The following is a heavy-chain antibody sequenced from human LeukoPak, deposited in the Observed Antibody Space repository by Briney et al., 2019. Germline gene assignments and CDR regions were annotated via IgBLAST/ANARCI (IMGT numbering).Heavy chain of an antibody. CDR2: IWYNGSNY. CDR3: ARGYTFGGVIARCYFDY. V-gene: IGHV3-33*01. Sequence: GGSLRLSCAASGFTFSSYGMHWVRQAPGKGLEWVAVIWYNGSNYYYADSVKGRFTISRDNSKNTLYLQMNSLRAEDTAVYYCARGYTFGGVIARCYFDYWGQGTLVTVSS. J-gene: IGHJ4*02. D-gene: IGHD3-16*02. CDR1: GFTFSSYG.